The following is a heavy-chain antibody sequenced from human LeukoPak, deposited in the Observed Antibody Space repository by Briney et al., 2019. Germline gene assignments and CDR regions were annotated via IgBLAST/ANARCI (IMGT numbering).Heavy chain of an antibody. CDR2: ISYDGGNE. CDR3: ARDNNCDY. Sequence: GGSLRLSCAASGFTFSNYAMPWVRQAPGKELEWVAVISYDGGNEYYADSVKGRFTISRDDSKNTLYLQMNSLRPEDTAVYYCARDNNCDYWGQGTLVTVSS. V-gene: IGHV3-30*14. D-gene: IGHD2/OR15-2a*01. J-gene: IGHJ4*02. CDR1: GFTFSNYA.